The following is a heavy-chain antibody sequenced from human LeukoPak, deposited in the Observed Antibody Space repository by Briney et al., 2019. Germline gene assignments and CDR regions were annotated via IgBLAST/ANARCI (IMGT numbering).Heavy chain of an antibody. CDR2: INREGSST. CDR1: GFTFSIYC. D-gene: IGHD3-3*01. J-gene: IGHJ5*02. Sequence: GGSLRLSCAASGFTFSIYCVHCVRQAPGKGLVWVSRINREGSSTSYADSVKGRFTLSRDNAKNTLYLQMNSLRAGEPAVYYCARCIRLFGVAQRWFDGWGQGTLVTVSS. V-gene: IGHV3-74*01. CDR3: ARCIRLFGVAQRWFDG.